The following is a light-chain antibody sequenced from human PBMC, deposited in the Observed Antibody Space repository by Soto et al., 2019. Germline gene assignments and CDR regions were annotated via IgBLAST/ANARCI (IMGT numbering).Light chain of an antibody. V-gene: IGKV3-20*01. CDR3: QQYGSSPLK. Sequence: EIVLTQSPGTLSLSPWERATLSCRASQSVSSSYLAWYQQKPGQAPRLLIYGASSRATGIPDRFSGSGSGTDFTLTISRLEPEDFAVYYCQQYGSSPLKFGQGTKVEIK. CDR1: QSVSSSY. J-gene: IGKJ1*01. CDR2: GAS.